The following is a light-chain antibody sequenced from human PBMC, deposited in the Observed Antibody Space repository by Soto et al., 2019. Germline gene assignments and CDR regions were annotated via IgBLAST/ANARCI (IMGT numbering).Light chain of an antibody. CDR1: SSDVGSYNL. V-gene: IGLV2-23*01. CDR3: CSYAGAKGNV. Sequence: QSALTQPASVSGSPGQSITISCTGTSSDVGSYNLVSWYQQHPCKSPKLMTYEGSKRRSRVSNRFSGSKSSNTASITISGLQAEDEADCFCCSYAGAKGNVFGIGTKLTV. CDR2: EGS. J-gene: IGLJ1*01.